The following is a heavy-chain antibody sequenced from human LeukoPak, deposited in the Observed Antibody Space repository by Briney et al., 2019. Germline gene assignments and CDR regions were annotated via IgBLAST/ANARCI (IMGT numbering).Heavy chain of an antibody. D-gene: IGHD3-9*01. Sequence: PPETLSLTCTVSGGSLSSSSYYWGWIRQPPGKGLEWIGSIYYSGRTYYTPSLKSRVTVSVDTSTNQFSLKLSSVTAAGTAVYYCARDRGHFDGLLASYYWGQGTLVTVSS. CDR2: IYYSGRT. J-gene: IGHJ4*02. CDR3: ARDRGHFDGLLASYY. CDR1: GGSLSSSSYY. V-gene: IGHV4-39*07.